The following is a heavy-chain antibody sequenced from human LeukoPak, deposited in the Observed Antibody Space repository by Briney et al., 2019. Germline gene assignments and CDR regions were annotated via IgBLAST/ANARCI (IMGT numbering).Heavy chain of an antibody. CDR2: IYHSGST. CDR3: ARGAMEQWLVGWFDP. CDR1: GGSISSGGYS. Sequence: SQTLSLTCAVSGGSISSGGYSWSWIRQPPGKGLEWIGYIYHSGSTYYNPSLKSRVTISVDRSKNQFSLKLSSVTAADTAVYYCARGAMEQWLVGWFDPWGQGTLVTVSS. D-gene: IGHD6-19*01. J-gene: IGHJ5*02. V-gene: IGHV4-30-2*01.